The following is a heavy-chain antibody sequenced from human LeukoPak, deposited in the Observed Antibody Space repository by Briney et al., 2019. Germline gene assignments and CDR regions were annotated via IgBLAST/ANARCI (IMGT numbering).Heavy chain of an antibody. Sequence: PSETLSLTCTVSGGSISSYYWSWIRQPPGKGLEWIGYIYYSGSANYNPSLKSRVTISVDTSKNQFSLKLSSVTAADTAVYYCARGAARLFDYWGQGTLVTVSS. CDR2: IYYSGSA. D-gene: IGHD6-25*01. V-gene: IGHV4-59*01. CDR1: GGSISSYY. CDR3: ARGAARLFDY. J-gene: IGHJ4*02.